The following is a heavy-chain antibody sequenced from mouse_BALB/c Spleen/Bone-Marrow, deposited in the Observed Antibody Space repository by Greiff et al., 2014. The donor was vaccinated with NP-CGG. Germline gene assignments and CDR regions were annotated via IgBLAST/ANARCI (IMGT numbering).Heavy chain of an antibody. J-gene: IGHJ2*01. V-gene: IGHV2-9*02. CDR1: GFSLTGYG. Sequence: QVQLQQSGPGLVAPSQSLSITCTVSGFSLTGYGVHWVRQPPGKGLEWLGVIWGGGSTDYNSALMSRLSINKDNSKSQVFLKMNSLQTDDTAMYYCARERDLTLDYWGQGTTLTVSS. CDR3: ARERDLTLDY. CDR2: IWGGGST. D-gene: IGHD4-1*01.